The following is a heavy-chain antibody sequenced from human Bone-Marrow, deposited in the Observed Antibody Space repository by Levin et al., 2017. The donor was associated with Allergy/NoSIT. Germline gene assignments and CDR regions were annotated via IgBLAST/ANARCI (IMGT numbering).Heavy chain of an antibody. Sequence: SGGSLRLSCAASGFTFDDYGMHWVRQAPGKGLEWVSGINWNSVSIAYADSVKGRFTISRDNAKNSLYLQMNSLRAEDTALYYCVRDFLTLAYGTGAMDGWGQGTTVIVSS. CDR2: INWNSVSI. CDR3: VRDFLTLAYGTGAMDG. D-gene: IGHD1-1*01. J-gene: IGHJ6*02. CDR1: GFTFDDYG. V-gene: IGHV3-9*01.